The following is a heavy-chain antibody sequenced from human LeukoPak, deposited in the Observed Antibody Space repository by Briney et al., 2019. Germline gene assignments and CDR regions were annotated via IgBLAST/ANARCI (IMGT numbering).Heavy chain of an antibody. CDR2: ISYDGSIK. V-gene: IGHV3-30*18. Sequence: TGGSLRLSCAASGFTFSSYGMHWVRQAPGKGLEWVAVISYDGSIKYYADSVKGRFTISRDNSKNTLYLQMNSLRAEDTAVYYCAKDVVTMIVVGGGFDPWGQGTLVTVSS. CDR3: AKDVVTMIVVGGGFDP. CDR1: GFTFSSYG. D-gene: IGHD3-22*01. J-gene: IGHJ5*02.